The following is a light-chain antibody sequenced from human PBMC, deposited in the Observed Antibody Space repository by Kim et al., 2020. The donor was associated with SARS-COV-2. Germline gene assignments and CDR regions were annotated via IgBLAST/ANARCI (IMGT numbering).Light chain of an antibody. Sequence: SPGERATLSCRASQSVSNNLAWYQFNPGQPPRLLIYGASTRATGVPARFSGAGSGTDFTLTVNSLQSEDFAVYYCHQYNDWPPGDTFGQGTKLEI. CDR2: GAS. CDR3: HQYNDWPPGDT. J-gene: IGKJ2*01. V-gene: IGKV3-15*01. CDR1: QSVSNN.